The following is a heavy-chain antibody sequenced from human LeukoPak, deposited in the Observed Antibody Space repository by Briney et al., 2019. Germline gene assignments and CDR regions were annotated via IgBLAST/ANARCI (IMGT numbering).Heavy chain of an antibody. CDR2: ISGSGGST. V-gene: IGHV3-23*01. J-gene: IGHJ6*02. Sequence: GGSLRLSCAASGFTFSSYAMSWVRQAPGKGLEWVSAISGSGGSTYYADSVKGRFTISRDNSKYTLYLQMNSLRVEDTAIYYCAKRGDVWSDSYAFAMDVWGQGTTVTVSS. D-gene: IGHD3-3*01. CDR1: GFTFSSYA. CDR3: AKRGDVWSDSYAFAMDV.